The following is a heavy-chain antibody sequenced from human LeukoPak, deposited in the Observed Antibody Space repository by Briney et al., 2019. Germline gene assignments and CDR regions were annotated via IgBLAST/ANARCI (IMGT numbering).Heavy chain of an antibody. J-gene: IGHJ4*02. D-gene: IGHD6-13*01. CDR3: ARAHTSSWYMDY. CDR2: LTGSGGST. Sequence: PGGSLRLSCAASGFTFSSSSMSWVRQAPGKGLEWVSALTGSGGSTYYADSVKGRFTISRDNSKKTLFLQMNSLRAEDTAVYYCARAHTSSWYMDYWGQGTLVTVSS. CDR1: GFTFSSSS. V-gene: IGHV3-23*01.